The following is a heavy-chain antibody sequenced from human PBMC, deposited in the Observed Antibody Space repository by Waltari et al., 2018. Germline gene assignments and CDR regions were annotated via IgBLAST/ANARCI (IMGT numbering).Heavy chain of an antibody. CDR2: ISSSSSYI. J-gene: IGHJ4*02. D-gene: IGHD3-16*01. CDR1: GFTFSSYS. V-gene: IGHV3-21*04. Sequence: EVQLVESGGGLVKPGGSLRLSCAASGFTFSSYSINWVRQAPGKGLEWVSSISSSSSYIYYADSVKGRFTISRDNSKNTLYLQMNSLRAEDTAVYYCANLYRGGFDYWGQGTLVTVSS. CDR3: ANLYRGGFDY.